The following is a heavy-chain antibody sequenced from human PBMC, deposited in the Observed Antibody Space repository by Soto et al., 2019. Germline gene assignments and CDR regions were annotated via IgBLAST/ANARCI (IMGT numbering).Heavy chain of an antibody. J-gene: IGHJ4*02. CDR3: ARLSGSGYAVN. Sequence: QVQLQESGPGLVKPSETLSLTCTVSGGSISSYYWSWIRQPPGKGLEWIGYIYYSGSTNYNPSLTSRVTISVDTSKNQFSLKLSSVTAADTAVYYCARLSGSGYAVNWGQGTLVTVSS. D-gene: IGHD5-12*01. CDR1: GGSISSYY. V-gene: IGHV4-59*08. CDR2: IYYSGST.